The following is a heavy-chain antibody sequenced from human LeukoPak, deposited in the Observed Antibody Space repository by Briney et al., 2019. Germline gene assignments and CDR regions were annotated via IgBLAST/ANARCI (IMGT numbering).Heavy chain of an antibody. D-gene: IGHD3-22*01. Sequence: PSETLSLTCTVSSGSISSYSWSWVRQPPGKGLEWVGYIYYSGSTSYNPSLKSRVIMSVDTSKSQFSLKLSSVTAADTAVYYCARHGTLPYYYDSSGYPFLDYWGQGTLVTVSS. CDR2: IYYSGST. CDR3: ARHGTLPYYYDSSGYPFLDY. J-gene: IGHJ4*02. CDR1: SGSISSYS. V-gene: IGHV4-59*08.